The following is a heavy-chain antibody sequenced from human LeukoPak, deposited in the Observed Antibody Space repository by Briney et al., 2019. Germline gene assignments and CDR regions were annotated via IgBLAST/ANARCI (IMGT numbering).Heavy chain of an antibody. V-gene: IGHV2-5*02. D-gene: IGHD6-13*01. J-gene: IGHJ4*02. Sequence: SGPTLVNPTQTLTLTCTFSGFSLSSSGVGVGWIRQPPGKALEWLALIYWDDDKRYSPSLKSRLTITKDTSKNQVVLTMTNMDPVDTATYYCAHTTPIAAAGIYFDYWGQGTLVTVSS. CDR3: AHTTPIAAAGIYFDY. CDR1: GFSLSSSGVG. CDR2: IYWDDDK.